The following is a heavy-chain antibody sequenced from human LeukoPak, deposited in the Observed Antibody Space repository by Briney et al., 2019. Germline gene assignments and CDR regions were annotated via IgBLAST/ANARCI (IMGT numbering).Heavy chain of an antibody. D-gene: IGHD6-13*01. CDR2: IYPGDLDT. CDR3: ARGIEAAAATEFDY. CDR1: GYMFSKSW. J-gene: IGHJ4*02. V-gene: IGHV5-51*01. Sequence: GESLKISCKGSGYMFSKSWIGWVRQMPGKGLEWMGIIYPGDLDTRYSPSFQGQVTISADKSISTAYLQWSSLKASDTAMYYCARGIEAAAATEFDYWGQGTLVTVSS.